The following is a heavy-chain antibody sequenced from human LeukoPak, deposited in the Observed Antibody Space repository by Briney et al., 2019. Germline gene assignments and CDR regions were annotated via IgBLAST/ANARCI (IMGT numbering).Heavy chain of an antibody. CDR3: ARDRLRYSSGWYAPADY. CDR2: IDGDGSTT. Sequence: PGGSLRLPCAASGFTFSSHWMHWVRQAPGKGLVWVSRIDGDGSTTSYADSVKGRFTISRDNSKNTLYLQMNSLRAEDTAVYYCARDRLRYSSGWYAPADYWGQGTLVTVSS. J-gene: IGHJ4*02. D-gene: IGHD6-19*01. V-gene: IGHV3-74*01. CDR1: GFTFSSHW.